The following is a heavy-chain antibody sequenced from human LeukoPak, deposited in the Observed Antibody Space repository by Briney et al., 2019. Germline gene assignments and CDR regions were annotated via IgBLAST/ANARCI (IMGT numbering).Heavy chain of an antibody. CDR2: MSSSGSSI. V-gene: IGHV3-21*01. CDR1: GFTFSSYA. D-gene: IGHD4-17*01. CDR3: ARNGRTVTTLWAFDI. J-gene: IGHJ3*02. Sequence: GGSLRLSCAASGFTFSSYAMTWVRQAPGRGLEWVSSMSSSGSSIYYADSVKGRFTISRDNAKTSLYLQINSLRAEDTAVYYCARNGRTVTTLWAFDIWGQGTMVTVSS.